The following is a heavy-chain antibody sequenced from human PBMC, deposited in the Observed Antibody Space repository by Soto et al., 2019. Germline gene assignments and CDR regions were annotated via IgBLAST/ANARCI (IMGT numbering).Heavy chain of an antibody. V-gene: IGHV3-33*01. D-gene: IGHD2-15*01. CDR1: GFTFSSYG. Sequence: QVQLVESGGGVVQPGRSLRLSCAASGFTFSSYGMHWVRQAPGKGLEWVAVIWYDGSNKYYADSVKGRFTISRDNSKNTLYLQMNSLRAEDTAVYYCARGWYYYGMDVWGQLTTVTVSS. J-gene: IGHJ6*02. CDR3: ARGWYYYGMDV. CDR2: IWYDGSNK.